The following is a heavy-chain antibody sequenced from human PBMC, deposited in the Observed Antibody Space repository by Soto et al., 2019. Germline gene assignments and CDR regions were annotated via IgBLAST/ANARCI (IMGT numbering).Heavy chain of an antibody. Sequence: SVPGSCKASGYIFAHYAMQWVRQAPGQGLEWLGYINPGNGNTKYSQKFQGRLTISRDTTANTVYMDLSNLTSNDTAIYDCARVGKDFSGSGETWFGPWGQGSLVTVSS. CDR1: GYIFAHYA. CDR3: ARVGKDFSGSGETWFGP. D-gene: IGHD3-10*01. V-gene: IGHV1-3*01. J-gene: IGHJ5*02. CDR2: INPGNGNT.